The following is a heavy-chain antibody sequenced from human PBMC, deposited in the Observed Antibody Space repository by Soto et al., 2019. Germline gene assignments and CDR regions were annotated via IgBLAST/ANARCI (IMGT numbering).Heavy chain of an antibody. V-gene: IGHV4-31*03. J-gene: IGHJ5*02. CDR3: ARTPDSGRNWFDP. Sequence: PSETLSLTCSVSGDSISSGGYYWSWIRQHPGKGLEWIGYIYYSGGAYYNPSLKSRVMISVDTSKNQFSLKLSSVSAADTAVYYCARTPDSGRNWFDPWAREPRSPSPQ. CDR1: GDSISSGGYY. CDR2: IYYSGGA. D-gene: IGHD6-19*01.